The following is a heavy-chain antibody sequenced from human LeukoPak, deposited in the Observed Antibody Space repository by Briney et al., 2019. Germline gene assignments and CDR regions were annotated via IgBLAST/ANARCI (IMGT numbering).Heavy chain of an antibody. J-gene: IGHJ6*03. V-gene: IGHV1-2*02. D-gene: IGHD2-2*01. CDR2: IKPHRGDT. CDR3: ARADSVPAGDYHYWYMDV. CDR1: GFTLTAYY. Sequence: ASVRVSCKASGFTLTAYYMHWVRQGPRQGLLWRGCIKPHRGDTDYAQKFQGRVTMTRDTSISTVYMELSSLRSDDTAVYYCARADSVPAGDYHYWYMDVWGKGTTVTVSS.